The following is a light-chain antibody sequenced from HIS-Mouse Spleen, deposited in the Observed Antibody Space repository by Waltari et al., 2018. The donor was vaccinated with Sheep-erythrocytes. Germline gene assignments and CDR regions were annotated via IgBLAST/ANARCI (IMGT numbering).Light chain of an antibody. J-gene: IGLJ2*01. CDR3: CSYAGSYTLV. V-gene: IGLV3-21*02. Sequence: SYVLTQPPSVSVAPGQTARITWGGNNIGSKSVHWYQQKPGQAPVLVVYDVSKRPSGVPDRFSGSKSGNTASLTISGLQAEDEADYYCCSYAGSYTLVFGGGTKLTVL. CDR2: DVS. CDR1: NIGSKS.